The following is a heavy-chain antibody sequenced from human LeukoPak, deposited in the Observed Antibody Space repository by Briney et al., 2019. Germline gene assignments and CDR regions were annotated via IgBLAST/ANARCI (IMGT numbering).Heavy chain of an antibody. V-gene: IGHV1-46*01. CDR2: INPTGGST. CDR3: ARTAARRFDY. Sequence: GASVKVSCKDSGYTFTGYHIHWVRQAPGQGLEWMGIINPTGGSTTYAQKFQGRVTMTRDTSTSTVYMELSSLRSDDTAVYYCARTAARRFDYWGQGTLVTVSS. J-gene: IGHJ4*02. CDR1: GYTFTGYH. D-gene: IGHD6-6*01.